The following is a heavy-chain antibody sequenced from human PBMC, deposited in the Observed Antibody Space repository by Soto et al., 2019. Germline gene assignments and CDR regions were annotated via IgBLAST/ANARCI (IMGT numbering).Heavy chain of an antibody. CDR2: ISSSSSYI. CDR3: ASHKWGFDY. D-gene: IGHD2-8*01. J-gene: IGHJ4*02. CDR1: GFTFSSYS. Sequence: EVQLVESGGGLVKPGGSLRLSCAASGFTFSSYSMNWVRQAPGMWLEWVSSISSSSSYIHYADSVKGRFTISRDNAKNSLYLQMNSLRAEDTAVYYCASHKWGFDYWGQGTLVTVSS. V-gene: IGHV3-21*01.